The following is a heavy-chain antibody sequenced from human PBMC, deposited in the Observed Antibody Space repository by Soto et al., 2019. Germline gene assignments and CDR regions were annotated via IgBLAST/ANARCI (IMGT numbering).Heavy chain of an antibody. V-gene: IGHV4-39*01. CDR1: GGSISSSSYY. CDR2: IYYSGST. D-gene: IGHD3-10*01. Sequence: SETLSLTCTVSGGSISSSSYYWGWIRQPPGKGLEWIGSIYYSGSTYYNPSLKSRVTISVDTSKNQFSLKLSSVTAADTAVYYCARRVRGFDYWGQGTLVTVSS. CDR3: ARRVRGFDY. J-gene: IGHJ4*02.